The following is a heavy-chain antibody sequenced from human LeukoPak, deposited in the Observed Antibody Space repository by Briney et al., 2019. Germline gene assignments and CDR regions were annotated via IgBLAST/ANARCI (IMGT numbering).Heavy chain of an antibody. J-gene: IGHJ4*02. CDR3: ARQVRSSGWYDYFDY. CDR1: GGSFSGYY. D-gene: IGHD6-19*01. CDR2: INHSGST. Sequence: PSETLSLTCAVYGGSFSGYYWSWIRQPPGKGLEWIGEINHSGSTYYNPSLKSRVTISVDTSKNQFSLKLSSVTAADTAVYYCARQVRSSGWYDYFDYWGQGTLVTVSS. V-gene: IGHV4-34*01.